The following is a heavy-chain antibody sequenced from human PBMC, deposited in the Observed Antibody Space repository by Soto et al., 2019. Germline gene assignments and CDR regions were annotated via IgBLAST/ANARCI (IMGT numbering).Heavy chain of an antibody. Sequence: GGSLRLSCAASGFTFSNSAMSWVRQAPGKGLEWVSGISWNSGSIGYADSVKGRFTISRDNAKNSLYLQMNSLRAEDTALYYCAKDPNPPGYSSGWYEYWGQGTLVTVSS. CDR1: GFTFSNSA. CDR2: ISWNSGSI. J-gene: IGHJ4*02. CDR3: AKDPNPPGYSSGWYEY. V-gene: IGHV3-9*01. D-gene: IGHD6-19*01.